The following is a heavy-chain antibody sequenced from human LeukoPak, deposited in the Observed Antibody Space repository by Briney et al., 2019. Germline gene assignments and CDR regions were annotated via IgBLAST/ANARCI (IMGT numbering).Heavy chain of an antibody. V-gene: IGHV3-48*02. Sequence: GGSLRLSCAASGFTFSSYSMNWVRQAPGKGLEWVSYISSSSSTIYYADSVKGRFTISRDNAKNSLYLQMSSLRDEDTAVYYCAREGSSSWQYYYYGMDVWGQGTLVTVSS. J-gene: IGHJ6*02. CDR2: ISSSSSTI. D-gene: IGHD6-13*01. CDR1: GFTFSSYS. CDR3: AREGSSSWQYYYYGMDV.